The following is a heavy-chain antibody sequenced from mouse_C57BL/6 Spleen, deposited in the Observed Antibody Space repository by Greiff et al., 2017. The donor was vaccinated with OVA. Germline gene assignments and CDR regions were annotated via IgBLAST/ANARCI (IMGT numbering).Heavy chain of an antibody. J-gene: IGHJ2*01. D-gene: IGHD2-1*01. V-gene: IGHV5-17*01. CDR1: GFTFSDYG. CDR2: ISSGSSTI. Sequence: EVQRVESGGGLVKPGGSLKLSCAASGFTFSDYGMHWVRQAPEKGLELVAYISSGSSTIYYADTVKGRFTISRDNAKNTLFLQMTSLRSEDTAMYYCARGGNYYFDYWGQGTTLTVSS. CDR3: ARGGNYYFDY.